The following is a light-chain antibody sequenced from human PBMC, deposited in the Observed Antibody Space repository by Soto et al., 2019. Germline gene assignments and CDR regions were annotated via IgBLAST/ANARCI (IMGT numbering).Light chain of an antibody. CDR3: QQRTNWPPT. Sequence: EIVLTQSPATLSLSPGERATLSCRASQSVRNDLVWYHQKPGQAHRVLIYSESNRATGIPARFSGSGSGTDFTLTISSLEPEDFAVYYCQQRTNWPPTFGGGTKVEMK. CDR1: QSVRND. J-gene: IGKJ4*01. CDR2: SES. V-gene: IGKV3-11*01.